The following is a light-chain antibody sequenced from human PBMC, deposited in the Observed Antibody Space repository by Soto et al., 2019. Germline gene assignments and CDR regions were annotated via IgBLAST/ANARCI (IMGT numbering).Light chain of an antibody. CDR1: QSVLYSSNNKNY. J-gene: IGKJ1*01. V-gene: IGKV4-1*01. Sequence: DIVMTQSPDSLAVSLGERATINCKSSQSVLYSSNNKNYLAWYQQKPGQPPKLLIYWASTREAGVPDRFSGSGPGTDFTLTISSLQAEDGAVYYCQQYYSTPTWTFGQGTKVEIK. CDR2: WAS. CDR3: QQYYSTPTWT.